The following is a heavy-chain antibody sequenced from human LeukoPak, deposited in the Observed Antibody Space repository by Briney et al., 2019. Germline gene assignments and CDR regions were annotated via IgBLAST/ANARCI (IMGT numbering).Heavy chain of an antibody. CDR1: GFTFSSYG. D-gene: IGHD3-22*01. V-gene: IGHV3-23*01. J-gene: IGHJ4*02. Sequence: QPGRSLRLSCAASGFTFSSYGMHWVRQAPGKGLEWVSAISGSGGSTYYADSVKGRFTISRDNSKNTLYLQMNSLRAEDTAVYYCAKDRRRVKYYYDSSGYYSFPDYWGQGTLVTVSS. CDR2: ISGSGGST. CDR3: AKDRRRVKYYYDSSGYYSFPDY.